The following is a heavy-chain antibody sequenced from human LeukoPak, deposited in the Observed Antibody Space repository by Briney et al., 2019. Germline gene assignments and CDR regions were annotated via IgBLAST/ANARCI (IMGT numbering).Heavy chain of an antibody. CDR2: ISAYNGNT. CDR3: ARLNRDSGWYGGSDY. V-gene: IGHV1-18*01. J-gene: IGHJ4*02. D-gene: IGHD6-19*01. CDR1: GYTFTSYG. Sequence: ASVKVSCKASGYTFTSYGISWVRQAPGQGLEWMGWISAYNGNTNYAQKLQGRVTKTTDTSTSTAYMELRSLRSDDTAMYYCARLNRDSGWYGGSDYWGQGTLVTVSS.